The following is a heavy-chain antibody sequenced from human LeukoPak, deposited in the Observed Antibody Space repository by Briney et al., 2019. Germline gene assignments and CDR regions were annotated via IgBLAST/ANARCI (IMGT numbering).Heavy chain of an antibody. J-gene: IGHJ6*03. CDR1: GFTFSNYG. CDR3: ARESLGYCSGSTCYYFFMDF. CDR2: ISGSSSTI. V-gene: IGHV3-48*04. Sequence: GGSLRLSCAASGFTFSNYGMHWVRQAPGKGLEWLSYISGSSSTICYADSVKGRFTISRDNAKNSLYLQMNSLRAEDTAVYFCARESLGYCSGSTCYYFFMDFWGKGTTVTVSS. D-gene: IGHD2-15*01.